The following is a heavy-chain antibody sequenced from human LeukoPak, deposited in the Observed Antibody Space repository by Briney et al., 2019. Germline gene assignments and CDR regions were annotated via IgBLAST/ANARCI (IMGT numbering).Heavy chain of an antibody. D-gene: IGHD6-19*01. CDR2: ISSSGSTI. V-gene: IGHV3-48*03. Sequence: GGSLRLSCAASGFTFSTYEMSWVRQAPGKGLEWVSYISSSGSTIYYADSVRGRFTISRDNAKNSLYLQMNSLRAEDTAIYYCARGIAVAGNYYYYYGMDVWGQGTTVTVSS. J-gene: IGHJ6*02. CDR3: ARGIAVAGNYYYYYGMDV. CDR1: GFTFSTYE.